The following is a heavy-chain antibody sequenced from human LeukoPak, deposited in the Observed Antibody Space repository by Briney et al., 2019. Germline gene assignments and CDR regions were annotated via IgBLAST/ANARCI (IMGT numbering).Heavy chain of an antibody. V-gene: IGHV3-23*01. Sequence: GGSLRLSCAASGFTFSSYAMNWVRQAPGKGLEWVSGISGNGGTTYYADSVKGRFTISRDNSKNTLYLQMNSLRAEDTAVYYCAKRSRRLTIVRGVPREDVWGQGTTVTVSS. CDR2: ISGNGGTT. J-gene: IGHJ6*02. CDR3: AKRSRRLTIVRGVPREDV. CDR1: GFTFSSYA. D-gene: IGHD3-10*01.